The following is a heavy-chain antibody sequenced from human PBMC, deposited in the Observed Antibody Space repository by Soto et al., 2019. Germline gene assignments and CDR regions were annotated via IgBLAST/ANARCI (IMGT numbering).Heavy chain of an antibody. CDR3: AKLPTVYYYDSSGYYYCYFDY. D-gene: IGHD3-22*01. V-gene: IGHV3-23*01. J-gene: IGHJ4*02. CDR1: GFTFSSYA. Sequence: GGSPRLSCAASGFTFSSYAMSWVRQAPGKGLEWVSAISGSGGSTYYADSVKGRFTISRDNSKNTLYLQMNSLRAEDTAVYYCAKLPTVYYYDSSGYYYCYFDYWGQGTLVTVSS. CDR2: ISGSGGST.